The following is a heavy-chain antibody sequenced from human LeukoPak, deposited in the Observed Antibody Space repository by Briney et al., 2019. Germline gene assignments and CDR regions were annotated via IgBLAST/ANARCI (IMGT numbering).Heavy chain of an antibody. V-gene: IGHV3-23*01. CDR2: TSGSGGST. CDR3: AKEYDSSGYFDY. CDR1: GLTSRRYA. Sequence: PVGSLRLSCAASGLTSRRYAMSWVRQAPGKGLEWVSATSGSGGSTYYADSVKGRFTISRDNSKNTLYLQMNSLRAEDTAVYYCAKEYDSSGYFDYWGQGTLVTVSP. D-gene: IGHD3-22*01. J-gene: IGHJ4*02.